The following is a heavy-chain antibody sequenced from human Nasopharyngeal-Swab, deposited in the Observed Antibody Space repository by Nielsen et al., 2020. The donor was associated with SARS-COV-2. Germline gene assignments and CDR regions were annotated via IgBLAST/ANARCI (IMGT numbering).Heavy chain of an antibody. CDR3: ARDCSTSSCHLV. V-gene: IGHV1-18*01. Sequence: ASVKVSCKTSGTYVIPWVRQAPGQGLEWVGRISPYNSKANYAQNIQGRVTMTTDTSTSTAYMELSSLRSDDTAVYYCARDCSTSSCHLVWGQGTLVTVSS. D-gene: IGHD2-2*01. J-gene: IGHJ4*02. CDR2: ISPYNSKA. CDR1: GTYV.